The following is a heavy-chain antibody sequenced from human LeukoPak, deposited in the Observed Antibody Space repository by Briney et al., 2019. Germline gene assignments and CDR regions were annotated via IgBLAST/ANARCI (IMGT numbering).Heavy chain of an antibody. CDR1: GFTFSSYW. CDR2: INTDGSRT. D-gene: IGHD5-24*01. V-gene: IGHV3-74*03. Sequence: TGGSLRLSCAASGFTFSSYWMHWVRQTPGKGLVWVSRINTDGSRTAYADSVKGRFTISRDNAKNTLHLQMNGLRAEDTALYYCAREGPRGDGYPTDYWGQGTLVTVSS. CDR3: AREGPRGDGYPTDY. J-gene: IGHJ4*02.